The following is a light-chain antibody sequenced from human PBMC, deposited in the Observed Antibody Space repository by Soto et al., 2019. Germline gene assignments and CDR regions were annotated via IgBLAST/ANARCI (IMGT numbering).Light chain of an antibody. J-gene: IGKJ1*01. V-gene: IGKV3-20*01. CDR2: GAS. Sequence: EVVLTQSPGTLSLSPGARATLSCRASHFVSSTYLAWYQQRPGQAPRLLIYGASSRATGIPDRFSGGGSETDFTLTISRLEPEDSAVYYCQQHGTTFGQGTKVDIK. CDR1: HFVSSTY. CDR3: QQHGTT.